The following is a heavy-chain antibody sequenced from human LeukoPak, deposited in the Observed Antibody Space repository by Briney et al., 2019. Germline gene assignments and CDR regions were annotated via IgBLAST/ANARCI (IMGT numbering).Heavy chain of an antibody. CDR2: INHSGST. CDR3: ARGSWDIVVVVAAMGFDY. D-gene: IGHD2-15*01. V-gene: IGHV4-34*01. Sequence: PSETLSLTCAVYGGSFSGYYWSWIRQPPGKGLEWIGEINHSGSTNYNPSLKSRVTISVDTSKNQFSLKLSSVTAGDTAVYYCARGSWDIVVVVAAMGFDYWGQGTLVTDSS. CDR1: GGSFSGYY. J-gene: IGHJ4*02.